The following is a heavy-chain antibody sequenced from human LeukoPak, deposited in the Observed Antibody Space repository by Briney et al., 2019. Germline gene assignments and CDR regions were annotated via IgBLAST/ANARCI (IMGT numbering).Heavy chain of an antibody. CDR2: INPNSGGT. D-gene: IGHD6-19*01. CDR3: ASGPGSGWYSG. J-gene: IGHJ4*02. V-gene: IGHV1-2*02. Sequence: GASVKVSCKASGYTFTGYYIHWVRQAPGQGLEWMGWINPNSGGTNYAQKFQGRVSVTRDTSISTVYMELSRLRYDDTAVYYCASGPGSGWYSGWGQGTLVTVSS. CDR1: GYTFTGYY.